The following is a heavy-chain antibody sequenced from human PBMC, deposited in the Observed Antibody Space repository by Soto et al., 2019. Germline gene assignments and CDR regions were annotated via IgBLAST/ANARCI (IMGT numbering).Heavy chain of an antibody. D-gene: IGHD2-15*01. CDR2: IIPIFGTA. CDR1: GGTFSSYA. J-gene: IGHJ4*02. Sequence: QVQLVQSGAEVKKPGSSVKVSCKASGGTFSSYAISWVRQAPGQGLEWMGGIIPIFGTANYAQKFQGRVTITADESTSTAYMELCSLRSEDTAVYYCARDQSYCSGGSCSNYFDYWGQGTLVTVSS. V-gene: IGHV1-69*12. CDR3: ARDQSYCSGGSCSNYFDY.